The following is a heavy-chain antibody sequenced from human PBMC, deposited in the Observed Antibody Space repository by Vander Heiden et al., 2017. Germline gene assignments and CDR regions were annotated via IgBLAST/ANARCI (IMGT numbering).Heavy chain of an antibody. CDR2: ISSSSSYI. CDR1: GFTFSSYR. CDR3: ARAHVDTCRLGYRAVIDY. Sequence: EVQLLESGEGLLQPGGSLRLSCAASGFTFSSYRMNWVRQAPGKGLEWVSSISSSSSYIYYADSVNGLVTFSRDNAKNSLYLQRNSLRAEDTAVYYCARAHVDTCRLGYRAVIDYWGQGTMVTVSS. V-gene: IGHV3-21*01. J-gene: IGHJ4*02. D-gene: IGHD5-18*01.